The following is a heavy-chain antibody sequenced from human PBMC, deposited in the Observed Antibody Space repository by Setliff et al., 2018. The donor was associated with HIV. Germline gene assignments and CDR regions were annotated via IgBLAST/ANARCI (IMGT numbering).Heavy chain of an antibody. J-gene: IGHJ5*02. V-gene: IGHV1-3*04. Sequence: ASVKVSCKASGYTFSNHAMHWVRQASGQRLEWMGWINTANDDTKYSQKFQGRVTITRDTSATTAYMEMSSLRSEDTAVYYCARGYGSGSYYRPMGFDPWGQGTLVTVSS. D-gene: IGHD3-10*01. CDR3: ARGYGSGSYYRPMGFDP. CDR1: GYTFSNHA. CDR2: INTANDDT.